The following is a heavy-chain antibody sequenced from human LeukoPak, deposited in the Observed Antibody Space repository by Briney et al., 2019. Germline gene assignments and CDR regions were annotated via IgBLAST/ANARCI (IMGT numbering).Heavy chain of an antibody. Sequence: GASVKASCKASGYTFTSYGISWVRQAPGQGLERMGWISAYNGNTNYAQKLQGRDTITTDTSTSTAYMELRSLRSDDTAVYYCARDPLTDTAMVYNWFDPWGQGTLVTVSS. V-gene: IGHV1-18*01. CDR1: GYTFTSYG. J-gene: IGHJ5*02. CDR3: ARDPLTDTAMVYNWFDP. CDR2: ISAYNGNT. D-gene: IGHD5-18*01.